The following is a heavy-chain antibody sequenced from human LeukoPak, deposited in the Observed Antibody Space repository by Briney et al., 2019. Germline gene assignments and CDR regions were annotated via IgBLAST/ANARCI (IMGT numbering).Heavy chain of an antibody. CDR3: ARVEMRDSSSDY. Sequence: ASVNVSCKASGYTFTSYGISWVRQAPGQGLEWMGWISAYSGNTNYAQKLQGRVTMTTDTSTSTAYMELRSLRSDDTAVYYCARVEMRDSSSDYWGQGTLVTVSS. CDR1: GYTFTSYG. V-gene: IGHV1-18*01. D-gene: IGHD6-13*01. CDR2: ISAYSGNT. J-gene: IGHJ4*02.